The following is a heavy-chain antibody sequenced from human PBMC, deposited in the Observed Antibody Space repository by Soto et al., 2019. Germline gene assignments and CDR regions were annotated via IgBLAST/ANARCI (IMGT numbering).Heavy chain of an antibody. J-gene: IGHJ6*02. D-gene: IGHD2-2*01. V-gene: IGHV1-8*01. Sequence: QVQLVQSGAEVKKPGASVKVSCKASGYTFTSYDINWVRQATGQGLEWMGWMNPNSGNTGYAQKFQGRVTMTRNTSISTAYMELSSLRSEDTAVYYCARGALVPAAMLGYYYGMDVWGQGTTVTVSS. CDR1: GYTFTSYD. CDR2: MNPNSGNT. CDR3: ARGALVPAAMLGYYYGMDV.